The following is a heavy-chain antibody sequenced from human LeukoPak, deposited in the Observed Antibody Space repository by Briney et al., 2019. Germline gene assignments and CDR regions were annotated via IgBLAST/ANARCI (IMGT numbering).Heavy chain of an antibody. D-gene: IGHD2-15*01. CDR2: ISSSSSYI. J-gene: IGHJ4*02. Sequence: GGSLRLSCATSGFTFSNYWMNWVRQAPGKGLEWVSSISSSSSYIYYADSVKGRFTISRDNAKNSLYLQMNSLRAEDTAVYYCARDGGYCSGGSCYSAYYFDYWGQGTLVTVSS. CDR1: GFTFSNYW. V-gene: IGHV3-21*01. CDR3: ARDGGYCSGGSCYSAYYFDY.